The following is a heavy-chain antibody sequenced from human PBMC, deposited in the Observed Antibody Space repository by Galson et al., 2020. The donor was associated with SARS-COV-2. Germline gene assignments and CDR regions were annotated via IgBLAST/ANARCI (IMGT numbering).Heavy chain of an antibody. D-gene: IGHD3-10*01. V-gene: IGHV1-2*02. J-gene: IGHJ5*02. Sequence: ASVKVSCKASGYTFTGYYMHWVRQAPGQGLKWMGWINPNSGGTNYAQKFQGRVTMTRDTSISTAYMELSRLRSDDTAVYYCARDLPFRYLITMVRGRGFDPWGQGTLVTVSS. CDR1: GYTFTGYY. CDR3: ARDLPFRYLITMVRGRGFDP. CDR2: INPNSGGT.